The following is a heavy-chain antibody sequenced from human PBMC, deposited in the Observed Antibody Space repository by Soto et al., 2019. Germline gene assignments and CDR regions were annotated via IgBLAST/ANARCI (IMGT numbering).Heavy chain of an antibody. CDR3: ARLLSIAAPRGYYYYGMDV. V-gene: IGHV4-31*02. CDR2: IYYSGST. Sequence: SETLSLTCTVSGGSISSGDYYWSWIRQPPGKGLEWIGYIYYSGSTYYNPSLKSRVTISVDTSKNQFSLKLSSVTAADTAVYYCARLLSIAAPRGYYYYGMDVWGQGTTVTVSS. D-gene: IGHD6-6*01. J-gene: IGHJ6*02. CDR1: GGSISSGDYY.